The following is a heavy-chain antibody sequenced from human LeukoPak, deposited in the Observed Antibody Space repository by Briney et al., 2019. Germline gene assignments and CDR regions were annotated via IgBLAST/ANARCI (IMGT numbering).Heavy chain of an antibody. Sequence: TGGSLRLSCAASGFTFSSYSMNWVRQAPGKGLEWVSYISSSSSTIYYADSVKGRFTISRDNAKNSLYLQMNSLRAEDTAVYYCARSTPSGGFDPWGQGTLVTVSS. CDR2: ISSSSSTI. CDR1: GFTFSSYS. D-gene: IGHD2-2*01. J-gene: IGHJ5*02. CDR3: ARSTPSGGFDP. V-gene: IGHV3-48*01.